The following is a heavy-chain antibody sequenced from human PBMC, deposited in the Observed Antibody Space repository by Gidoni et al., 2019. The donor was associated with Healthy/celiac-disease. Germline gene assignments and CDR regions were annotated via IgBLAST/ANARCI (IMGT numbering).Heavy chain of an antibody. V-gene: IGHV3-23*01. CDR2: ISGSGGST. D-gene: IGHD6-13*01. CDR1: GVTFSSTA. Sequence: EVQLLESGGGLVEPGGSVSCSCAAYGVTFSSTAMSWVRQAPGKGLGWVSAISGSGGSTYYADSVKGRFTISRYNSKNPLYLQMNSLRAEDTAVYYCAKGWDSSSWYYKHSSGWYPGLAYWGQGTLVTVSS. J-gene: IGHJ4*02. CDR3: AKGWDSSSWYYKHSSGWYPGLAY.